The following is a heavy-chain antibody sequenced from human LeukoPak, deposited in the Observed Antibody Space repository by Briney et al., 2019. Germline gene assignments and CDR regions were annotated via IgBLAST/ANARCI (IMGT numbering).Heavy chain of an antibody. D-gene: IGHD6-19*01. CDR3: AGDRLSSGWLTDF. V-gene: IGHV3-21*01. J-gene: IGHJ4*02. CDR2: LSSSGAYI. CDR1: GFTLSSYS. Sequence: SGGSLRLSCAASGFTLSSYSMNWVRQVPGKGLEWVSSLSSSGAYIYYADSVKGRFTISRDSADNSLYLQMDSLRVDDTAVYYCAGDRLSSGWLTDFWGLGTLVTVSS.